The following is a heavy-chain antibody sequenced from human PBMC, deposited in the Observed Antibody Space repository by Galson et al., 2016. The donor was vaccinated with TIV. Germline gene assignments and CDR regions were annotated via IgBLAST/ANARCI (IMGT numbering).Heavy chain of an antibody. V-gene: IGHV1-8*01. J-gene: IGHJ4*02. CDR3: ARGHYYDSSGYSFDF. D-gene: IGHD3-22*01. Sequence: ASGYTFTSFDISWIRQAPGQGLEWMGWMSPSNGNTGYAQKFRGRITMTRHPSTTTVYMELSGLTSEDTAVYYCARGHYYDSSGYSFDFWGQGTLVTVSS. CDR1: GYTFTSFD. CDR2: MSPSNGNT.